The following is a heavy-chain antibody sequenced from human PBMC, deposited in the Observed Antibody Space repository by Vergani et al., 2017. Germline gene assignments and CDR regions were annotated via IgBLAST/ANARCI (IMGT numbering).Heavy chain of an antibody. CDR2: IDHTGRP. Sequence: QVQLQQWGGGLLKPSETLSLTCVVNGGSFTSYHWTWIRQSPGEGLEWVGDIDHTGRPDSNPSLKSRLTMSVDKSRNRFSLTLNSVTATDTAIYFCARVNTETNGHLYYYYYMDVWGQGTAVTVS. J-gene: IGHJ6*03. CDR3: ARVNTETNGHLYYYYYMDV. V-gene: IGHV4-34*01. D-gene: IGHD4-11*01. CDR1: GGSFTSYH.